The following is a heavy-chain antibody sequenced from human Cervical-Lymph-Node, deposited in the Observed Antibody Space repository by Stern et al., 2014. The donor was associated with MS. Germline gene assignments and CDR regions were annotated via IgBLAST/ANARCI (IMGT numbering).Heavy chain of an antibody. CDR2: IYFSGST. Sequence: QHAESSPGLVKTSDTLSLTCTVSGGSVCSGSYNCSWIRQPPGKGLGRLGYIYFSGSTNYNPSLNSRVTISVDTSKTQFSLKLSSVTAADTAVYYCARDSSGYYLHFDYWAQGTLVTVSS. CDR1: GGSVCSGSYN. D-gene: IGHD3-22*01. J-gene: IGHJ4*02. CDR3: ARDSSGYYLHFDY. V-gene: IGHV4-61*01.